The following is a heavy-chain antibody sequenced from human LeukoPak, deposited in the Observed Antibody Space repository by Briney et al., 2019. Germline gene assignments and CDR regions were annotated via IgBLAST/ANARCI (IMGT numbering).Heavy chain of an antibody. CDR2: ISSSSYHI. D-gene: IGHD1-1*01. Sequence: PGGSLRLSCVASGININVYSMNWVRQAPGKGLEWVSSISSSSYHIYYADSVKGRFTISRDNAKNSLYLQMDSLRAEDTAVYYCAGGSSTNSYFFDQGGRGTLVTVSS. CDR1: GININVYS. J-gene: IGHJ4*02. CDR3: AGGSSTNSYFFDQ. V-gene: IGHV3-21*01.